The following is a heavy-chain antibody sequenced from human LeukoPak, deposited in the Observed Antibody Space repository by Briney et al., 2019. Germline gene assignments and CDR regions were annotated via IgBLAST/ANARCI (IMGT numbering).Heavy chain of an antibody. J-gene: IGHJ4*02. Sequence: GGSLRLSCAASGFTFSSYGMHWVRQAPGKGLEWVAVISYDGSNKYCADSVKGRFTISRDNSKNTLYLQMNSLRAEDTAVYYCAKSSGIQLWLHFDYWGQGTLVTVSS. CDR3: AKSSGIQLWLHFDY. CDR1: GFTFSSYG. V-gene: IGHV3-30*18. CDR2: ISYDGSNK. D-gene: IGHD5-18*01.